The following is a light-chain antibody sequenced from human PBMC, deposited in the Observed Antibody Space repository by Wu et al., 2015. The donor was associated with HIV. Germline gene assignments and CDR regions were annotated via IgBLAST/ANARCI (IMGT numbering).Light chain of an antibody. V-gene: IGKV1-13*02. J-gene: IGKJ5*01. CDR1: QDIFTY. Sequence: AIQLTQSPSSLSASIGDRVNITCRASQDIFTYLAWYQQTPGKAPRVLIYDASTLQSGVSSRFSGSGSGTHFTLTISGLQREDFAVYFCRQLNSFPLTFGQGSRLEI. CDR2: DAS. CDR3: RQLNSFPLT.